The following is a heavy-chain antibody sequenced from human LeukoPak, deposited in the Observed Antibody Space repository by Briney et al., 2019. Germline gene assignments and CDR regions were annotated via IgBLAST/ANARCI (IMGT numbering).Heavy chain of an antibody. D-gene: IGHD6-19*01. CDR3: ARARPLSGYSSGWGYDAFDI. V-gene: IGHV3-30-3*01. CDR1: GFTFSSYA. CDR2: ISHDGSNK. J-gene: IGHJ3*02. Sequence: PGGSLRLSCAASGFTFSSYAMHWVRQAPGKGLEWVAVISHDGSNKYYADSVKGRFTISRDNSKNTLYLQMNSLRAEDTAVYYCARARPLSGYSSGWGYDAFDIWGQGTMVTVSS.